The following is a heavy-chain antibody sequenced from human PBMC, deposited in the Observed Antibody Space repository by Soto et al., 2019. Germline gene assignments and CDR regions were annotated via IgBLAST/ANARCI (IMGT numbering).Heavy chain of an antibody. CDR3: ASPPTNLDYGDDNWFDP. V-gene: IGHV3-7*01. CDR1: GFTFSRYW. D-gene: IGHD4-17*01. J-gene: IGHJ5*02. CDR2: IKQDGSEK. Sequence: EVQLVESGGGLVQTGGSLRLSCAASGFTFSRYWMSWVRQAPGKGLEWVANIKQDGSEKYYVDSVKGRFTTSRDNAKNSLYLQMNSLRAEDTAVYYCASPPTNLDYGDDNWFDPWGQGTLVTVSS.